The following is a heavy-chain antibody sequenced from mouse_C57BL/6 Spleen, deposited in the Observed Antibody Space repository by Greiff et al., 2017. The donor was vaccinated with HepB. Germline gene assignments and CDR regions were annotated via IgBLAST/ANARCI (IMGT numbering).Heavy chain of an antibody. CDR2: ISYDGSN. J-gene: IGHJ1*03. Sequence: EVKLMESGPGLVKPSQSLSLTCSVTGYSITSGYYWNWIRQFPGNKLEWMGYISYDGSNNYNPSLKNRISITRDTSKNQFFLKLNSVTTEDTATYYCVLGDYYGSSYSYWYFDVWGTGTTVTVSS. D-gene: IGHD1-1*01. CDR1: GYSITSGYY. CDR3: VLGDYYGSSYSYWYFDV. V-gene: IGHV3-6*01.